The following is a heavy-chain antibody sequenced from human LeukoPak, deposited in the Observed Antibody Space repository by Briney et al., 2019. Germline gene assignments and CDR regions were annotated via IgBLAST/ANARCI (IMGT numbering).Heavy chain of an antibody. Sequence: PSETLSLTCTVSGGSFNSYYWSWIRQPPGKGLEWLGFIVYSGSTNYNPSLKSRVTISVDTSKNHFSLKLGSVTAADTAVYYCARGGDRGEYYHMDVWGKGTTVTVSS. V-gene: IGHV4-59*01. CDR1: GGSFNSYY. D-gene: IGHD3-16*01. J-gene: IGHJ6*03. CDR2: IVYSGST. CDR3: ARGGDRGEYYHMDV.